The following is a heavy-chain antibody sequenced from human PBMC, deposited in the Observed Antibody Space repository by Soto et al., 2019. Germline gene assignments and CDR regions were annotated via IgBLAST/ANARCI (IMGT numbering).Heavy chain of an antibody. Sequence: QVQLVESGGGVVQPGRSLRLSCAASGFTFSSYGMHWVRQAPGKGLEWVAVIWYDGSNKYYADSVKGRFTISRDNSKNTLYLQMNSLRAEDTAVYYCARDPHSSSSHVYYFDYWGQGTLVTVSS. CDR2: IWYDGSNK. J-gene: IGHJ4*02. CDR3: ARDPHSSSSHVYYFDY. D-gene: IGHD6-6*01. CDR1: GFTFSSYG. V-gene: IGHV3-33*01.